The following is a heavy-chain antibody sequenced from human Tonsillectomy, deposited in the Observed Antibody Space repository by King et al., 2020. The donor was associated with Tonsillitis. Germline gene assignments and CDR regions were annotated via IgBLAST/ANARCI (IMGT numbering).Heavy chain of an antibody. Sequence: VQLVESGGGLVQPGRILRLSCTASGFTFGDYAMSWFRQAPGKGLEWVGFIRSKAYGGTADYAASVQGRFTISRDDSKSIAFLQMDSLKTEDTAVYFCSRAGTRRNNYFDYWGQGTLVTVSS. D-gene: IGHD2/OR15-2a*01. CDR1: GFTFGDYA. CDR3: SRAGTRRNNYFDY. CDR2: IRSKAYGGTA. V-gene: IGHV3-49*03. J-gene: IGHJ4*02.